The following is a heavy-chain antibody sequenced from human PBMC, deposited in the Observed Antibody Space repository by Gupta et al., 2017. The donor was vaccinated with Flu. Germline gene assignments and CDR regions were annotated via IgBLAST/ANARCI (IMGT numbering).Heavy chain of an antibody. CDR3: ARVRQVGLADGACDI. CDR2: ITHTATP. J-gene: IGHJ3*02. V-gene: IGHV4-34*02. Sequence: QVQLQQWRPGLLMLSETLSLTCAVYGGSFSGHSWNWIRQPPGKGPERIGEITHTATPAYTTSLKSLVTISVDTSKNQFSLNLMSVTAVDTAVYYCARVRQVGLADGACDIWGRETMVTVSS. D-gene: IGHD1-26*01. CDR1: GGSFSGHS.